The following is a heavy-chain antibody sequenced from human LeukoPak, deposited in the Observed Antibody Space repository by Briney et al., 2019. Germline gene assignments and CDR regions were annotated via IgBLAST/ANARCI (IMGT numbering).Heavy chain of an antibody. D-gene: IGHD2-15*01. CDR3: ARGYCSGGSCYSETINQNWFDP. Sequence: ASVKVSCKASGYTFTSYGISWVRQAPGQGLEWMGWISAYNGNTNYAQKLQGRVTMTTDTSTSTAYMELRSLRSEDTAVYYCARGYCSGGSCYSETINQNWFDPWGQGTLVTVSS. V-gene: IGHV1-18*01. CDR2: ISAYNGNT. CDR1: GYTFTSYG. J-gene: IGHJ5*02.